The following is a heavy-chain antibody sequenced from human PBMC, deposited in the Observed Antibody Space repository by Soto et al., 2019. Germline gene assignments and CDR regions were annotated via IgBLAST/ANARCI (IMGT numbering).Heavy chain of an antibody. Sequence: EVQLLESGGGLVXPGGSXXLSCVGSGFXFXXYAMNWVXQTPGKGLEWVSTISGGGDRAFDADTVKGRFTISRDNSNNTLNLQMNSLIAADATVYYCARKVLGSTSRPDRWYFDLWGRGTLVTVSS. V-gene: IGHV3-23*01. CDR3: ARKVLGSTSRPDRWYFDL. D-gene: IGHD2-2*01. CDR1: GFXFXXYA. J-gene: IGHJ2*01. CDR2: ISGGGDRA.